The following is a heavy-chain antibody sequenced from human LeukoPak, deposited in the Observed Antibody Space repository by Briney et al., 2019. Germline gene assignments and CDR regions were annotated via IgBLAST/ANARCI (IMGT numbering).Heavy chain of an antibody. D-gene: IGHD2-15*01. J-gene: IGHJ4*02. CDR3: ARSYCSGGSCYRGRFDF. Sequence: SETLSLTCTVSGGSISSSSYYWGWIRQPPGKGLEWIGSIYYTGSTYYNPSLKSRVTMPVDTSKSQFSLKLSSVTAADTAVYYCARSYCSGGSCYRGRFDFWGQGTLVTVFS. CDR2: IYYTGST. CDR1: GGSISSSSYY. V-gene: IGHV4-39*01.